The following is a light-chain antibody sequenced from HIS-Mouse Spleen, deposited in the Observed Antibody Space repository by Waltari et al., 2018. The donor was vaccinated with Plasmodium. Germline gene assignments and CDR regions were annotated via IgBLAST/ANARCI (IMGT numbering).Light chain of an antibody. CDR1: ALPKKY. CDR3: YSTDSSGNHRV. Sequence: SYELTQPPSVSVSPGQTARITCSGDALPKKYAYWYQQKSGQAPVLVNYEDSKRPPGLPCRFSCSSSWTMATLTISGAQVEDAADYYCYSTDSSGNHRVFGGGTKLTVL. J-gene: IGLJ3*02. CDR2: EDS. V-gene: IGLV3-10*01.